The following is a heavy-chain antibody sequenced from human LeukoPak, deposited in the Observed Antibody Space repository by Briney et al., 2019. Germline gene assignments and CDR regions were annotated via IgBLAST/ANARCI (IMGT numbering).Heavy chain of an antibody. D-gene: IGHD3-22*01. CDR2: ISGSGGRT. CDR3: AKRGVVIRVILVGFHKEAYYFDS. V-gene: IGHV3-23*01. Sequence: GGSLRLSCAVSGITLSNYGMSWIRQAPGKGLEWVAGISGSGGRTNYADSVKGRFTISRDNPKNTLYLQMNSLRAEDTAVYFCAKRGVVIRVILVGFHKEAYYFDSWGQGAMVTVSS. CDR1: GITLSNYG. J-gene: IGHJ4*02.